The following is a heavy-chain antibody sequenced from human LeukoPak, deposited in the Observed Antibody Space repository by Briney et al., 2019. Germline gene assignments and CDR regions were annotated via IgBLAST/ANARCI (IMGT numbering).Heavy chain of an antibody. CDR1: GFMFSSYW. Sequence: QPGGSLRLSCKASGFMFSSYWMTWVRQAPGKGLEWVAGISTDGSEKYYVGSVRGRFTISRDNAKSSLYLQMNSLRVEDTALYYCVRESGYGEYWGQGTLVAVSS. CDR3: VRESGYGEY. CDR2: ISTDGSEK. J-gene: IGHJ4*02. V-gene: IGHV3-7*01. D-gene: IGHD3-3*01.